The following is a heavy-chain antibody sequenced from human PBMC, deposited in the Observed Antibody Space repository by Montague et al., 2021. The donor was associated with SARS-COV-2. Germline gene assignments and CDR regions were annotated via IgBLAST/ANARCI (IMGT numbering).Heavy chain of an antibody. J-gene: IGHJ4*02. CDR3: VRDLGWNEDY. D-gene: IGHD1-1*01. CDR1: GFTFRNYW. Sequence: SLRLSCAASGFTFRNYWMHWVRQVPGKGLVWVSRINNDVSRLTYXYSVRGRFTISRDNAKNTVYLQLSSLRVDDTAVYYCVRDLGWNEDYWGQGTLVTVSS. V-gene: IGHV3-74*03. CDR2: INNDVSRL.